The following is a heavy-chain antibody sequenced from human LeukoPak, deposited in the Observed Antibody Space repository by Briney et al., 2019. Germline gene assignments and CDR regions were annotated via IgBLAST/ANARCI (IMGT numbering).Heavy chain of an antibody. J-gene: IGHJ4*02. Sequence: PGGSLRLSCAASGFTFSSYEMNWVRQAPGKGPEWVSYISSSGSTIYYADSVKGRFTISRDNAKNSLYLQMNSLRAEDTAVYYCAREGRYFLLWGQGTLVTVSS. CDR3: AREGRYFLL. V-gene: IGHV3-48*03. CDR2: ISSSGSTI. CDR1: GFTFSSYE. D-gene: IGHD3-9*01.